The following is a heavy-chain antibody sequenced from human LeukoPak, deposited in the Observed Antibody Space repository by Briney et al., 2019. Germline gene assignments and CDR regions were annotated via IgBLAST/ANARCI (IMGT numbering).Heavy chain of an antibody. CDR3: AKFYYDFWSGYFDY. J-gene: IGHJ4*02. V-gene: IGHV3-23*01. D-gene: IGHD3-3*01. CDR2: ISGSGGST. Sequence: GGSLRLSCAASGFTFSSYAMSWVRQAPGKGLEWVSAISGSGGSTYYADSVKGRFTISRDNSKNTLYLQVNSLRAEDTAVYYCAKFYYDFWSGYFDYWGQGTLVTVSS. CDR1: GFTFSSYA.